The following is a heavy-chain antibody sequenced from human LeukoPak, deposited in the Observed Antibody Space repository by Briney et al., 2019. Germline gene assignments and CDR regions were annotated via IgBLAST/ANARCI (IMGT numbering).Heavy chain of an antibody. CDR2: VNPSGGST. CDR1: GYSFTNYY. D-gene: IGHD2-15*01. CDR3: ARDTGYCSGGSCFLFDP. V-gene: IGHV1-46*01. Sequence: GASVKVSCKASGYSFTNYYIHWVRQAPGQGLEWMGIVNPSGGSTTYAQEFQGRVTMTRDTSTSTAYMELSSLRSEDTAVYYCARDTGYCSGGSCFLFDPWGQGTLVTVSS. J-gene: IGHJ5*02.